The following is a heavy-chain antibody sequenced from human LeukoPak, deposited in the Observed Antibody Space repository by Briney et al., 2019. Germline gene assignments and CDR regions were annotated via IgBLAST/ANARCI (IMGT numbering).Heavy chain of an antibody. V-gene: IGHV4-59*08. CDR1: GGSISRYY. J-gene: IGHJ3*02. Sequence: SETLSLTCTVSGGSISRYYWSWIRQPPGKGLEWIGYIYYSGSTNYNPSLKSRVTISVDTSKNQFSLKLSSVTAADTAVYYCARHHSDYYDSSGYGDDAFDIWGQGTMVTVSS. CDR2: IYYSGST. D-gene: IGHD3-22*01. CDR3: ARHHSDYYDSSGYGDDAFDI.